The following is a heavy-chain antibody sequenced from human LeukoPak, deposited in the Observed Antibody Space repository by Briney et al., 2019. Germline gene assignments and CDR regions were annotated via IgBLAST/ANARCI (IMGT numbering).Heavy chain of an antibody. CDR1: GFTFSRYG. Sequence: GGSLRLSCAASGFTFSRYGMHWVRQAPGKGLEWAAIISYDGSSKYYADSVKGRFTISRDNSKNTLYLQMNSLRAEDTAVYYCARDFDFYCSGGICYSPRRSDYWGQGTLVTVSS. CDR2: ISYDGSSK. CDR3: ARDFDFYCSGGICYSPRRSDY. V-gene: IGHV3-30*03. D-gene: IGHD2-15*01. J-gene: IGHJ4*02.